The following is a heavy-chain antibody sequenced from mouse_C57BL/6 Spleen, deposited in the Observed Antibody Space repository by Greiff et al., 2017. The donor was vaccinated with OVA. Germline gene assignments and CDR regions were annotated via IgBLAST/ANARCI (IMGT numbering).Heavy chain of an antibody. CDR3: ARERRYAN. V-gene: IGHV1-82*01. CDR2: IYPGDGDT. J-gene: IGHJ3*01. Sequence: VQLQQSGPELVKPGASVKISCKASGYAFSSFWMNWVKQRPGKGLVWIGRIYPGDGDTNYNGKFKGKATLTANKSSITDYMQLSSLTSEESAVNFCARERRYANWGKGALVSVAA. CDR1: GYAFSSFW.